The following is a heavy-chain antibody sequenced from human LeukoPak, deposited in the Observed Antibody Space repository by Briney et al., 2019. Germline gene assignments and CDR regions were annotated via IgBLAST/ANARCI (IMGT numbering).Heavy chain of an antibody. CDR2: ISYDGSNK. CDR1: GFTFSSYA. V-gene: IGHV3-30-3*01. Sequence: GRSLRLSRAASGFTFSSYAMHWVRQAPGKGLEWVAVISYDGSNKYYADSVKGRFTISRDNSKNTLYLQMNSLRAEDTAVYYCARSTGNYDSSGYYLDYWGQGTLVTVSS. CDR3: ARSTGNYDSSGYYLDY. D-gene: IGHD3-22*01. J-gene: IGHJ4*02.